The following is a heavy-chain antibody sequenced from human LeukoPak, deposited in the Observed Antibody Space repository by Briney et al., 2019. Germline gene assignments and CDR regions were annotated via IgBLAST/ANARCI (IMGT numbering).Heavy chain of an antibody. J-gene: IGHJ4*02. CDR2: INPNSGGT. Sequence: GASVKVSCKASGYTFTGYYMHWVRQAPGQGLEWMGWINPNSGGTNYAQKFQGRVTMTRDTSISTAYMELSRLRSDDTAVYYCARGEAEWVIAPLNYWGREPWSPSPQ. CDR1: GYTFTGYY. V-gene: IGHV1-2*02. D-gene: IGHD2-21*01. CDR3: ARGEAEWVIAPLNY.